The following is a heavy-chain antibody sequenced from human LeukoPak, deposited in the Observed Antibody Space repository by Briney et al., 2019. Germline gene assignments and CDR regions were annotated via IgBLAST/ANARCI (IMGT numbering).Heavy chain of an antibody. CDR3: ARRVTIIYYMDL. CDR1: DGSFSGYY. J-gene: IGHJ6*03. D-gene: IGHD3-3*01. V-gene: IGHV4-34*01. CDR2: INDSGGA. Sequence: PDTDSLTRAVFDGSFSGYYWTWIGQFPGRELERIGEINDSGGATYSPSLKSRVTISVDPSKNQFSMKLRSVTAADTAVYYCARRVTIIYYMDLWGKGTTVTASS.